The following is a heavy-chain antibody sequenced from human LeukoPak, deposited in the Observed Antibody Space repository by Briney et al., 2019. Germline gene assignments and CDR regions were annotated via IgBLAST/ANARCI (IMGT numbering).Heavy chain of an antibody. J-gene: IGHJ4*02. Sequence: GGSLRLSCAASGFTFSSYAMSWVRHAPGKGMEWVSAISGSGGSTYYAESVKGRFTISRDNSKNTLYLQMNSLRAEDTAVYYCANPTHRYYYDSSGPRGGQGTLVTVSS. D-gene: IGHD3-22*01. V-gene: IGHV3-23*01. CDR3: ANPTHRYYYDSSGPR. CDR2: ISGSGGST. CDR1: GFTFSSYA.